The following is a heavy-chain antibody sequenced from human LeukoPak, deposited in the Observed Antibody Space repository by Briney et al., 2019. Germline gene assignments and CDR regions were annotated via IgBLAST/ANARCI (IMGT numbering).Heavy chain of an antibody. J-gene: IGHJ4*02. Sequence: SETLSLTCTVSGGSISSWTYYWGWIRQPPGKGLEWIGTIYYGGTNYYNPSLKSRVTISVDTSKNQFSLNLNSVAAADTAVYYCAYGSNSAADHWGQGTLVTVSS. CDR2: IYYGGTN. D-gene: IGHD4-23*01. CDR1: GGSISSWTYY. V-gene: IGHV4-39*01. CDR3: AYGSNSAADH.